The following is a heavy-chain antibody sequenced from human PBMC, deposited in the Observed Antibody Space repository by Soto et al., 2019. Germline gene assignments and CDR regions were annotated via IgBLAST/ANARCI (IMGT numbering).Heavy chain of an antibody. CDR3: TTDSYSPITVVRSDY. CDR1: NVG. V-gene: IGHV3-15*07. Sequence: NVGINRISHDKRKGLEWGGRIKSKIDGGTADYAAPVQGRFAVSRDDSKIMVFLQMNSLKTEDTVIYYCTTDSYSPITVVRSDYWGQGTVVTVFS. D-gene: IGHD1-26*01. CDR2: IKSKIDGGTA. J-gene: IGHJ4*02.